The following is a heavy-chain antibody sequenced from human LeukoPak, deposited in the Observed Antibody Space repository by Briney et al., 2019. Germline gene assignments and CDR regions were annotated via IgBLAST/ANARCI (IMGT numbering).Heavy chain of an antibody. V-gene: IGHV3-7*03. CDR3: ARDEYDILTGKELDY. CDR1: GFTFSSYW. J-gene: IGHJ4*02. CDR2: IKQDGSEK. Sequence: QPGGSLRLSCAASGFTFSSYWMSWVRQAPGKGLEWVANIKQDGSEKYYVDSVKGRFTISRDNAKNSLHLQMNSLRAEDTAVYYCARDEYDILTGKELDYWGQGTLVTVSS. D-gene: IGHD3-9*01.